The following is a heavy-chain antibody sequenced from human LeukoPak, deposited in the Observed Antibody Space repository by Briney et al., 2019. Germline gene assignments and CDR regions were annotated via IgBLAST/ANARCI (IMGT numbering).Heavy chain of an antibody. J-gene: IGHJ4*02. CDR1: GYTFTGYY. CDR3: ARRSSGMDY. Sequence: ASVKVSCKASGYTFTGYYIHWVRQAPGQGLEWMGWINPTSGGTKYAQKFQGRVTMTRDTSISTAYMELSRLRADDTAVFYCARRSSGMDYWGQGTLVTVSS. CDR2: INPTSGGT. D-gene: IGHD1-26*01. V-gene: IGHV1-2*02.